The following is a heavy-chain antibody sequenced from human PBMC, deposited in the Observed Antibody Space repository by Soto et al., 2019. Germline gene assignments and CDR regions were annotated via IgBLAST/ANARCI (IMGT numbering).Heavy chain of an antibody. D-gene: IGHD6-19*01. J-gene: IGHJ4*02. CDR1: GFAFTNYG. V-gene: IGHV3-30*03. Sequence: GGSLRLSCAASGFAFTNYGIHWVRQAPGKGLEWVAHISNDGSKKFYGDSVKGRFTISRDNSENTVYLQTTSLRPDDTAVFYCARDVAMPTGLGLGYWGQGTLVTVSS. CDR3: ARDVAMPTGLGLGY. CDR2: ISNDGSKK.